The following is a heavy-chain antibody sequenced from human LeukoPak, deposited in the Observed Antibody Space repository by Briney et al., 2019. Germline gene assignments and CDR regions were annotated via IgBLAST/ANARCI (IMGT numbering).Heavy chain of an antibody. J-gene: IGHJ4*02. CDR2: IYYSGST. CDR3: ARHYGSGSYYVFDY. CDR1: GGSISSYY. D-gene: IGHD3-10*01. Sequence: SETLSLTCTVSGGSISSYYWSWIRQPPGKGLEWIGYIYYSGSTNYNPSLKSRVTISVDTSKNQFSLKLSSVTAADTAVYYCARHYGSGSYYVFDYWGQGTLVTVSS. V-gene: IGHV4-59*08.